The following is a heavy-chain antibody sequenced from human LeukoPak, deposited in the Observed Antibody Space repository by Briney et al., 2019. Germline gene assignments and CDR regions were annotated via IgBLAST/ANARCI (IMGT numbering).Heavy chain of an antibody. Sequence: GRSLRLSCAASGFTFSSYAMHWVRQAPGKGLEWVALISYDGSNKYYADSVKARFIISRDNSKNTVYLQMNSLRAEDTAVYYFARASPNTVTTLHYFDYWGQGTLVTVSS. V-gene: IGHV3-30*04. D-gene: IGHD4-17*01. CDR2: ISYDGSNK. J-gene: IGHJ4*02. CDR1: GFTFSSYA. CDR3: ARASPNTVTTLHYFDY.